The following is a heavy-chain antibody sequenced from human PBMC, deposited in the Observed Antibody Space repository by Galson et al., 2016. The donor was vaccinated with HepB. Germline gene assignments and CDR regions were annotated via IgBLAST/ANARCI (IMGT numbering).Heavy chain of an antibody. CDR2: ISSAGGYL. V-gene: IGHV3-21*01. CDR1: GFTFSIYT. J-gene: IGHJ4*02. D-gene: IGHD6-13*01. CDR3: ARANMAAAGVDFDF. Sequence: SLRLSCAASGFTFSIYTMNWVRQAPGKGLEWVSSISSAGGYLYYADSVEGRFTIYRDNAKKSLYLQMNSLRVEDTAVYYCARANMAAAGVDFDFWGQGTLVTVSS.